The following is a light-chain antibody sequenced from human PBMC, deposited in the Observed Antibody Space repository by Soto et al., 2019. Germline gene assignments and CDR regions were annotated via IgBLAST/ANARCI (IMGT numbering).Light chain of an antibody. CDR2: AAS. Sequence: DMQMTKSPYSLSASVGDRVTITCRASQSISTYLHWYQQKPGKAPNRLISAASTLQSGVPSKFSGSGSGTDFPLTISSLQPEDFATYFFQHGYSTALTCGGGTKVDIK. CDR3: QHGYSTALT. V-gene: IGKV1-39*01. J-gene: IGKJ4*01. CDR1: QSISTY.